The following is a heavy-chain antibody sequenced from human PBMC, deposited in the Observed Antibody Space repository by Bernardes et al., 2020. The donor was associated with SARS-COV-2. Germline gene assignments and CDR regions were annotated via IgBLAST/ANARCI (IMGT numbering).Heavy chain of an antibody. Sequence: GGSLRLSRAASGFTFSSYGMHWVRQAPGKGLEWVAVIWYDGSNKYYADSVKGRLTISRDNSKNTLYLQMNSLRAEDTAVYYCARDVIAVAGTGEDYWGQGTLVTVSS. CDR1: GFTFSSYG. CDR2: IWYDGSNK. D-gene: IGHD6-19*01. V-gene: IGHV3-33*01. J-gene: IGHJ4*02. CDR3: ARDVIAVAGTGEDY.